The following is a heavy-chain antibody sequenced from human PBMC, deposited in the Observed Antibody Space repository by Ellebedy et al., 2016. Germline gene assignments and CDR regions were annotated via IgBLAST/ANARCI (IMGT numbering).Heavy chain of an antibody. D-gene: IGHD5-18*01. CDR1: GFTFSNYW. CDR3: ARGTRGYSYGYFDY. V-gene: IGHV3-74*01. J-gene: IGHJ4*02. Sequence: GESLKISXAASGFTFSNYWMHWVRQAPGKGLVWVARINSEGSSTSYADSVKGRFTISRDNAKNSLYLQMNSLRAEDTAVYYCARGTRGYSYGYFDYWGQGTLVTVSS. CDR2: INSEGSST.